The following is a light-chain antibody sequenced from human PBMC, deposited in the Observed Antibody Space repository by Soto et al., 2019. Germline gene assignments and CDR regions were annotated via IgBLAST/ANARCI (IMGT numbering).Light chain of an antibody. CDR1: RSISTY. Sequence: ETVLTQSPATLSLSPGERATLSCRASRSISTYLAWYQQKPGQAPRLLIYEALNRATGIPARFSGSGSGTDFTLTISSLEPEDFAVYCCQQYNSRWTFGQGTRLEIK. J-gene: IGKJ5*01. CDR2: EAL. V-gene: IGKV3-11*01. CDR3: QQYNSRWT.